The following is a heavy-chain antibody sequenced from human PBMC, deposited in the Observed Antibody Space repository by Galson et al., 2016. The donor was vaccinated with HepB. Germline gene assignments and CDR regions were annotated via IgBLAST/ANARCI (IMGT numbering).Heavy chain of an antibody. J-gene: IGHJ1*01. CDR3: SAHPAAVVP. CDR1: GFSVGSNY. D-gene: IGHD5-18*01. CDR2: IYSGGTT. Sequence: SLRLSCAASGFSVGSNYMKWVRQAPGKGLEWVAVIYSGGTTSYADSVKGRFTISRENSRNTLHLQMNSLRVEDTAVYYCSAHPAAVVPWGQGTLVTVSS. V-gene: IGHV3-53*01.